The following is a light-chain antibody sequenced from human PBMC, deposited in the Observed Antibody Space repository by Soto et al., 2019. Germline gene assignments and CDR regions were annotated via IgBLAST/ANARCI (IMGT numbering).Light chain of an antibody. V-gene: IGKV3-15*01. Sequence: EIVVTQSPATLSVSPGERATLSCRASQSVGNNFAWYQQKPGQAPRLLIYGASTRATGIPARFSGSGSGTEFTLTISSLQSEDFAIYFCQQYNNWPPDRTFGQGTKVEIK. CDR2: GAS. CDR1: QSVGNN. CDR3: QQYNNWPPDRT. J-gene: IGKJ1*01.